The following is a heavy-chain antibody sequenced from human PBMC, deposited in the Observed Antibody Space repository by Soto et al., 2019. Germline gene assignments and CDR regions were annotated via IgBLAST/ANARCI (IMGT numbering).Heavy chain of an antibody. CDR1: GHTFTGYY. J-gene: IGHJ6*03. CDR2: INPNSGGT. Sequence: ASVKVSCKASGHTFTGYYMHWVRQAPGQGLEWMGWINPNSGGTNYAQKLQGWVTMTRDTSISTAYMELSRLRSDDTAVYYCARDRSGAMVRGYYYYYMDVWGKGTTVTVSS. D-gene: IGHD3-10*01. V-gene: IGHV1-2*04. CDR3: ARDRSGAMVRGYYYYYMDV.